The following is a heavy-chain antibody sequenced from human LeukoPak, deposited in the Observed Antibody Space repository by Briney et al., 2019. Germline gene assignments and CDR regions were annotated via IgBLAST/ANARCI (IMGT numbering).Heavy chain of an antibody. CDR3: AKARGDDYYGMDV. Sequence: PGGSLRLSCAAYGFTFSSYAMNWVRQAPGKGPEWVSVSSGSGGSTYYADSVKGRFSISRDNSKNTLFLQMNSLKAEDTAVYYCAKARGDDYYGMDVWGHGTTVTVS. J-gene: IGHJ6*02. CDR1: GFTFSSYA. CDR2: SSGSGGST. V-gene: IGHV3-23*01.